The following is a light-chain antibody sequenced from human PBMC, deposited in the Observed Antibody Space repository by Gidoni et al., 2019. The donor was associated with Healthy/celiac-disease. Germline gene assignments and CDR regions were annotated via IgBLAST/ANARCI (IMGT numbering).Light chain of an antibody. Sequence: SYVLTQPPSVSVAPGKTARITCGGNNIGSKSVHLYQQKPGQAPVLVIYYDSDRPSGIPDRFSGSNSGNTATLTISRVEAGDEADYYCQVWDSSSDHSYVFGTGTKVTVL. J-gene: IGLJ1*01. CDR1: NIGSKS. CDR2: YDS. CDR3: QVWDSSSDHSYV. V-gene: IGLV3-21*04.